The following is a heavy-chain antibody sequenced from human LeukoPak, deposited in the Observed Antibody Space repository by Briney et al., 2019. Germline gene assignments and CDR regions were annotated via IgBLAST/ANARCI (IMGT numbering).Heavy chain of an antibody. CDR1: GYSIAHGCF. V-gene: IGHV4-38-2*02. CDR2: LYHSGTT. J-gene: IGHJ2*01. Sequence: PSETLSLTCTVSGYSIAHGCFWAWIRQPPGGGLEWIGSLYHSGTTYYNTSLKSRISTSVDTSKDQFSLKLRLVTAADTAVYYCARVEVPRDINDWYFDLWGRGTLVTVSS. D-gene: IGHD2-15*01. CDR3: ARVEVPRDINDWYFDL.